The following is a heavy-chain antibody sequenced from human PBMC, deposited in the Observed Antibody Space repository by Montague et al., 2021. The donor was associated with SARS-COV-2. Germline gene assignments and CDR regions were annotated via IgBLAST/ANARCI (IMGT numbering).Heavy chain of an antibody. J-gene: IGHJ4*02. Sequence: SETLSLTCSVSGGSISGYYWSWIRQPPGKGLGWIGYIYYSGGTNYNPSLKSRVTISVDTSKNQFSLELSSVTAADTVMYYCARVGTRLNDYDGSGYFDYWGQGALVIVSS. D-gene: IGHD3-22*01. CDR3: ARVGTRLNDYDGSGYFDY. CDR1: GGSISGYY. CDR2: IYYSGGT. V-gene: IGHV4-59*01.